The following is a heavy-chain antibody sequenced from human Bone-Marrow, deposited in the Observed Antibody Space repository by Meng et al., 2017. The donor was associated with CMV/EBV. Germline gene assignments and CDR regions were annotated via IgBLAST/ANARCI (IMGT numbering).Heavy chain of an antibody. CDR3: TKGGEDGSGSYRHYYYYYGMDV. CDR1: GYTFTSYY. J-gene: IGHJ6*01. CDR2: INPSGGST. D-gene: IGHD3-10*01. V-gene: IGHV1-46*01. Sequence: ASVKVSCKASGYTFTSYYMHWVRQAPGQGLEWMGIINPSGGSTSYAQKFQGRVTMTRDTSTSTVYMELSSLRSEDTDVYYCTKGGEDGSGSYRHYYYYYGMDVWGQGPTVTGSS.